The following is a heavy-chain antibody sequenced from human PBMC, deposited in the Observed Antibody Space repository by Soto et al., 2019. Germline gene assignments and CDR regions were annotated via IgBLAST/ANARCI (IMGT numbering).Heavy chain of an antibody. CDR2: IKQDGSEK. J-gene: IGHJ3*02. V-gene: IGHV3-7*01. D-gene: IGHD2-2*01. CDR3: ARESYQLLHDAFDI. CDR1: GFTFSSYW. Sequence: GGSLRLSCAASGFTFSSYWMSWVRQAPGKGLEWVANIKQDGSEKYYVDSVKGRFTISRDNAKNSLYLQMNSLRAEDTAVYYCARESYQLLHDAFDIWGQGTMVTVSS.